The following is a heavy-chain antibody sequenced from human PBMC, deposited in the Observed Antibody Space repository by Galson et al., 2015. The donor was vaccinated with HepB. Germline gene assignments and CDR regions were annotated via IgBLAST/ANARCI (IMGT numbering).Heavy chain of an antibody. Sequence: LSLTCTVSGGSISSSSYYWGWIRQPPGKGLEWIGSIYYSGSTYYNPSLKSRVTISVDTSKNQFSLKLSSVTAADTAVYYCARSYGDYGWFDPWGQGTLVTVSS. CDR3: ARSYGDYGWFDP. V-gene: IGHV4-39*07. D-gene: IGHD4-17*01. CDR1: GGSISSSSYY. J-gene: IGHJ5*02. CDR2: IYYSGST.